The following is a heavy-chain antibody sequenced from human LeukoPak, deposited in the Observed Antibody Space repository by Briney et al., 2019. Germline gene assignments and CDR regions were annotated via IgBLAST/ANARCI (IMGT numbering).Heavy chain of an antibody. CDR2: IYYSGST. CDR3: ARHMSVSYDAFDL. D-gene: IGHD3-10*01. V-gene: IGHV4-39*01. Sequence: SETLSLTCTVSGGSISSSSYYWGWIRQPPGKGLEWIGSIYYSGSTYYNPSLKSRVTISVDTSKNQFSLKLSSVTAADTAVYYCARHMSVSYDAFDLWGRGTTVTVSS. J-gene: IGHJ3*01. CDR1: GGSISSSSYY.